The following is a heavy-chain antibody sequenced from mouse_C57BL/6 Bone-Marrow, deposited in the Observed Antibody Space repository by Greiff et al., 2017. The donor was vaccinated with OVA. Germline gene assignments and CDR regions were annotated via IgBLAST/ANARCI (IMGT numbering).Heavy chain of an antibody. CDR2: IWSGGST. CDR3: ARKCSSYWYFDG. D-gene: IGHD1-1*01. CDR1: GSPLTSYG. V-gene: IGHV2-2*01. Sequence: VQLQQSGPGLVQPSQSLSITCTVSGSPLTSYGVHWVRQSPGKGLKWLGVIWSGGSTDSNAAFISRLSISKDNSKSQVCFKMNSLQADGTGRYYCARKCSSYWYFDGWGTGTTVTVSS. J-gene: IGHJ1*03.